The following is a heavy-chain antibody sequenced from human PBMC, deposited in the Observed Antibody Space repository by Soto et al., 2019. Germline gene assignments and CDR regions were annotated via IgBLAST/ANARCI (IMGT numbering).Heavy chain of an antibody. V-gene: IGHV3-23*01. D-gene: IGHD6-19*01. CDR3: AKERPQWLVHPPVFFDY. J-gene: IGHJ4*02. CDR1: GFTFSSYA. CDR2: ISGSGGST. Sequence: PGGSLRLSCAASGFTFSSYAMSWVRQAPGKGLVWVSAISGSGGSTYYADSVKGRFTISRDNSKNTLYLQMNSLRAEDTAVYYCAKERPQWLVHPPVFFDYWGQGTLVTVSS.